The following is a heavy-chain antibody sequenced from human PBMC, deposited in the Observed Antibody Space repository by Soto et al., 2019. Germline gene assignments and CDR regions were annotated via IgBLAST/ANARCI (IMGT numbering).Heavy chain of an antibody. J-gene: IGHJ4*02. V-gene: IGHV3-7*01. D-gene: IGHD3-16*01. CDR3: ARDGVARGADLDY. Sequence: EVQVVESGGGLVQPGGSLRLSCAASGFTFSDYWMTWVRQAPGKGLEWVANINGDGSEEFYVDSVKGRFTISRDNAKNSLHLQMSSLRAEDTAVYYCARDGVARGADLDYWGQGTLVTVSS. CDR1: GFTFSDYW. CDR2: INGDGSEE.